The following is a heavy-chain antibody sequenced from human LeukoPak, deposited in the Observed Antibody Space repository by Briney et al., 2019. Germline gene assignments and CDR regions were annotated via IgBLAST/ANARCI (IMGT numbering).Heavy chain of an antibody. CDR1: GGSFSGYY. V-gene: IGHV4-34*01. CDR2: INHSGST. CDR3: ARDRPDYYDSSGYYRVVDY. D-gene: IGHD3-22*01. Sequence: SETLSLTCAVYGGSFSGYYWSWIRQPPGKGLEWIGEINHSGSTNYNPSLKSRVTISVDTSKNQFSLKLSSVTAADTAVYYCARDRPDYYDSSGYYRVVDYWGQGTLVTVSS. J-gene: IGHJ4*02.